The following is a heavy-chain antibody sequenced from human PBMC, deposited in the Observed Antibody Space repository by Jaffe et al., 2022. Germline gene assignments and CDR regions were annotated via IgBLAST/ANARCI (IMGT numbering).Heavy chain of an antibody. Sequence: EVQLVESGGGLVKPGGSLRLSCAASGFTFSSYSMNWVRQAPGKGLEWVSSISSSSSYIYYADSVKGRFTISRDNAKNSLYLQMNSLRAEDTAVYYCARDTGPYDFWSGYYFGSGGTDYWGQGTLVTVSS. J-gene: IGHJ4*02. CDR2: ISSSSSYI. CDR1: GFTFSSYS. D-gene: IGHD3-3*01. CDR3: ARDTGPYDFWSGYYFGSGGTDY. V-gene: IGHV3-21*01.